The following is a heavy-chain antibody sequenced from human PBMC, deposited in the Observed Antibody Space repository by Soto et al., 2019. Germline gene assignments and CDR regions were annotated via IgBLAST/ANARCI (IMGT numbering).Heavy chain of an antibody. D-gene: IGHD2-2*01. J-gene: IGHJ4*02. CDR2: IIPIFGTA. Sequence: QVQLVQSGAEVKKPGSSVKVSCKASGGTFSSYAISWVRQAPGQGLEWMGGIIPIFGTANYAQKFQGRVTITADESTSTAYMELSSLRSEDMAVYYCAATSKYCISTSCYADYWGQGTLVTVSS. V-gene: IGHV1-69*12. CDR1: GGTFSSYA. CDR3: AATSKYCISTSCYADY.